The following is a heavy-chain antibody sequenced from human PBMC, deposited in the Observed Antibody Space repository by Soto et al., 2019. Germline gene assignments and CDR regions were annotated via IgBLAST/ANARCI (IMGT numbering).Heavy chain of an antibody. Sequence: SETLSLTCTVSGGSISSGGYYWSWIRQHPGKGLEWIGYIYYSGSTYYNPSLKSRVTISVDTSKNQLSLKLSSVTAADTAVYYCARASHVVVVSNWFDPWGQGTLVPVSS. CDR1: GGSISSGGYY. CDR2: IYYSGST. V-gene: IGHV4-31*03. D-gene: IGHD2-15*01. CDR3: ARASHVVVVSNWFDP. J-gene: IGHJ5*02.